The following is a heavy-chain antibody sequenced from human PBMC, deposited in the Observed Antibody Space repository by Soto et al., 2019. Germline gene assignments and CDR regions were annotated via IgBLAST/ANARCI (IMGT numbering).Heavy chain of an antibody. CDR3: ASSYYGSGNPKDYYYGMDV. Sequence: ASVKVSCKASGYTFTSYAMHWVRQAPGQRLEWMGWINAGNGNTKYSQKFQGRVAITRDTSASTAYMELSSLRSEDTAVYYCASSYYGSGNPKDYYYGMDVWGQGTTVTVSS. V-gene: IGHV1-3*01. J-gene: IGHJ6*02. CDR1: GYTFTSYA. CDR2: INAGNGNT. D-gene: IGHD3-10*01.